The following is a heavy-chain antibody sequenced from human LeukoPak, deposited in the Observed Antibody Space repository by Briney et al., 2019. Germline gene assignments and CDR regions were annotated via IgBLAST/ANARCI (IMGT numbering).Heavy chain of an antibody. D-gene: IGHD5-12*01. CDR1: GFTFSGYW. Sequence: PGGSLRLSCAASGFTFSGYWMHWVRQAPGKGLVWVSRINRDATTTNYADSVKGRFSISRDNAKNTLYLQMNNLGGEDTAVYYCAIMAMIAGVDHWGQGTLVTVSS. V-gene: IGHV3-74*01. J-gene: IGHJ4*02. CDR2: INRDATTT. CDR3: AIMAMIAGVDH.